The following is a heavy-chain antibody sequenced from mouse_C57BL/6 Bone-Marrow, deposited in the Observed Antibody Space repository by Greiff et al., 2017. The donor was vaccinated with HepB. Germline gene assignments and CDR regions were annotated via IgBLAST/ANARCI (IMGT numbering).Heavy chain of an antibody. D-gene: IGHD2-3*01. J-gene: IGHJ3*01. CDR1: GYTFTSYW. V-gene: IGHV1-64*01. CDR3: AADGYYARFAY. Sequence: VQLQQPGAELVKPGASVKLSCKASGYTFTSYWMHWVKQRPGQGLEWIGMIHPNSGSTNYNEKFKSKATLTVDKSSSTAYMQLSSLTSEDSAVYYCAADGYYARFAYWGQGTLVTVSA. CDR2: IHPNSGST.